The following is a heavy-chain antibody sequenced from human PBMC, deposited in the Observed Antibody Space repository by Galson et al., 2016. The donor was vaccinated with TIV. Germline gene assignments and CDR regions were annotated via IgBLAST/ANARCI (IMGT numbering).Heavy chain of an antibody. CDR2: IHSSGST. Sequence: TLSLTCTVSGGSIKSGGYFWSWIRQRPGKALEWIGYIHSSGSTFYNPSLRSRVTISLDTSRANFSLRLNSVTAADTAVYYCARRSSGFDAFDIWGPGTLVTVSP. CDR1: GGSIKSGGYF. V-gene: IGHV4-31*03. J-gene: IGHJ3*02. D-gene: IGHD3-22*01. CDR3: ARRSSGFDAFDI.